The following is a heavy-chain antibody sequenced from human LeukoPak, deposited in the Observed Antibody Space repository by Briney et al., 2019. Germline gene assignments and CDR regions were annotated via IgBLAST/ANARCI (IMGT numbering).Heavy chain of an antibody. CDR3: ARSEPYYDILTGLYYYYMDV. CDR1: GFTFSSYS. J-gene: IGHJ6*03. V-gene: IGHV3-21*01. Sequence: GGSLRLSCAASGFTFSSYSMNWVRQAPGKGLEWVSSISSSSSYIYYADSVKGRFTISRDNAKNSLYLQMNSLRAEDTAVYYCARSEPYYDILTGLYYYYMDVWGKGTTVTISS. CDR2: ISSSSSYI. D-gene: IGHD3-9*01.